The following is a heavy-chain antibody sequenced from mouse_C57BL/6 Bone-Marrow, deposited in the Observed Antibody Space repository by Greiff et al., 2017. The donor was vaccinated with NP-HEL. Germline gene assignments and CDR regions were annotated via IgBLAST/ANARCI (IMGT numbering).Heavy chain of an antibody. V-gene: IGHV1-7*01. Sequence: VQLQQSGAELAKPGASVKLSCKASGYTFTSYWMHWVNQRPGQGLEWIGYINPSSGYTNYNQPFKDKATLTADKSSSTAYMQLSSLTYEDSACEYWARWPCSLADWGKGTTLTVSS. CDR2: INPSSGYT. CDR3: ARWPCSLAD. D-gene: IGHD6-5*01. CDR1: GYTFTSYW. J-gene: IGHJ2*01.